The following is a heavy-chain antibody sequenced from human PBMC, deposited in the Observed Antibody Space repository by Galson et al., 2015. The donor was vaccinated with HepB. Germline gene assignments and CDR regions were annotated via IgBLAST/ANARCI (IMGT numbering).Heavy chain of an antibody. CDR1: GFTFSNYS. CDR2: ISTSGTYI. CDR3: AKEQYCSSTGCFNYFDF. V-gene: IGHV3-21*04. D-gene: IGHD2-2*01. Sequence: SLRLSCAASGFTFSNYSMNWVRQGPGKGLEWVSSISTSGTYIYYADSVKGRFTISRDNSKNTLYLQMNSLRAEDTAIYYCAKEQYCSSTGCFNYFDFWGQGTLVTVSS. J-gene: IGHJ4*02.